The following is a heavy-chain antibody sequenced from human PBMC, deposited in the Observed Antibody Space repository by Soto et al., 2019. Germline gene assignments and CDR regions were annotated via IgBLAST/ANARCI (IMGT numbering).Heavy chain of an antibody. CDR3: AREDWGLMVYEGSHGMDV. CDR1: GFTFSSYG. CDR2: IWYDGSNK. Sequence: QVQLVESGGGVVQPGRSLRLSCAASGFTFSSYGMHWVRQAPGKGLEWVAVIWYDGSNKYYADSVKGRFTISRDNSKNTLYLQMNSLRAEDTAVYYCAREDWGLMVYEGSHGMDVWDQGTTVTVSS. V-gene: IGHV3-33*01. J-gene: IGHJ6*02. D-gene: IGHD2-8*01.